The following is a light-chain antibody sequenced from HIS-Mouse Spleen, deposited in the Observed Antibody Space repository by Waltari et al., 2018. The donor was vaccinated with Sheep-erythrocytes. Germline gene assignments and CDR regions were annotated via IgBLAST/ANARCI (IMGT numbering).Light chain of an antibody. CDR3: CSYAGSYTVV. CDR2: DVS. J-gene: IGLJ2*01. Sequence: QSALTQPRSVSGSPGPSVTISCTGTSSDVGGYNYVSWYQQHPGKAPKLMIYDVSKRPSGVPDRFSGSKSGNTAYLTISGLQAEDEADYYCCSYAGSYTVVFGGGTKLTVL. CDR1: SSDVGGYNY. V-gene: IGLV2-11*01.